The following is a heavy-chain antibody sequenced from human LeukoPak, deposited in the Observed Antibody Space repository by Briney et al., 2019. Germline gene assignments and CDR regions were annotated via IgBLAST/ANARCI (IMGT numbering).Heavy chain of an antibody. CDR3: ASRLLNNWNDSFRIFDY. J-gene: IGHJ4*02. D-gene: IGHD1-1*01. CDR2: INHSGST. Sequence: PSETLSLTCAVYGGSFSGYYWSWIRQPPGKGLEWIGEINHSGSTNYNPSLKSRVTISVDTSKNQFSLKLSSVTAADTAVYYCASRLLNNWNDSFRIFDYWGQGTLVTFSS. V-gene: IGHV4-34*01. CDR1: GGSFSGYY.